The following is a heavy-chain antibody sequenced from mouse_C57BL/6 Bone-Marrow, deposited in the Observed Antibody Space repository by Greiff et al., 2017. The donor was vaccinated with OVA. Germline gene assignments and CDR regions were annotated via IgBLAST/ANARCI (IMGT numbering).Heavy chain of an antibody. V-gene: IGHV1-55*01. J-gene: IGHJ3*01. CDR2: IYPGRGST. Sequence: VQLQQPGAELVKPGASVKMSCKASGYTFTSYWITWVKQRPGQGLEWIGDIYPGRGSTNYNEKFKSKATLTVDTSSSTAYMQRSSLTSEDSAVYYCARGPGLRLRAWFAYWGQGTLVTVSA. D-gene: IGHD2-4*01. CDR3: ARGPGLRLRAWFAY. CDR1: GYTFTSYW.